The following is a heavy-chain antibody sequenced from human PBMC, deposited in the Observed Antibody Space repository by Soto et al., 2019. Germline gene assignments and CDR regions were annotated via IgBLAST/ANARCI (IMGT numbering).Heavy chain of an antibody. CDR3: ARHSGDGYNYLDY. Sequence: GESLKISCKGSAYTFNNYWLAWVRQMHGKGLEWMGIIYPGDSDTRYSPSFQGQVTISADKSISTAYLQWSSLKASDTAMYYCARHSGDGYNYLDYWGQGTLVTVSS. D-gene: IGHD1-1*01. CDR2: IYPGDSDT. V-gene: IGHV5-51*01. CDR1: AYTFNNYW. J-gene: IGHJ4*02.